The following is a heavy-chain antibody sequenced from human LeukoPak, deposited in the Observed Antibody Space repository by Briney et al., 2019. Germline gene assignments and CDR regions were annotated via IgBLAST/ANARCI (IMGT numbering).Heavy chain of an antibody. D-gene: IGHD2-2*01. J-gene: IGHJ4*02. CDR3: ARGLVVPAAMGEFDY. CDR1: GGTFSSYA. CDR2: IIPILGIA. V-gene: IGHV1-69*04. Sequence: SVKVSCKASGGTFSSYAISWVRQAPGQGLEWMGRIIPILGIANYAQKFQGRVTITADTSTSTAYMELRSLKSDDTAVYYCARGLVVPAAMGEFDYWGQGTLIAVSS.